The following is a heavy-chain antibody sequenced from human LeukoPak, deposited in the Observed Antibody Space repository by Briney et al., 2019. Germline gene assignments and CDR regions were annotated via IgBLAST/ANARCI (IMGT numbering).Heavy chain of an antibody. Sequence: GSSVKVSCKASGGSFSNYAINWVRQAPGQGLEWMGGIISIFSTTNYAQNFQGRVTITADESTNTAYMELSTLRSDDTAVYYCARGPYSDYSGDYYHYYMDVWGTGTTVTISS. CDR1: GGSFSNYA. J-gene: IGHJ6*03. D-gene: IGHD4-11*01. CDR2: IISIFSTT. CDR3: ARGPYSDYSGDYYHYYMDV. V-gene: IGHV1-69*01.